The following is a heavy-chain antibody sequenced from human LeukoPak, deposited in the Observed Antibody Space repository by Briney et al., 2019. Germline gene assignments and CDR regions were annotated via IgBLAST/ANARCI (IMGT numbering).Heavy chain of an antibody. CDR2: INPNSGGT. D-gene: IGHD3-10*01. V-gene: IGHV1-2*02. J-gene: IGHJ4*02. CDR3: ARDLQFGGFG. Sequence: ASVKVSCKASGYTFTGYYMHWVRQAPGQGLERMGWINPNSGGTNYAQKFQGRVTMTRDTSISTAYMELSSLRSEDTAVYYCARDLQFGGFGWGQGTLVTVSS. CDR1: GYTFTGYY.